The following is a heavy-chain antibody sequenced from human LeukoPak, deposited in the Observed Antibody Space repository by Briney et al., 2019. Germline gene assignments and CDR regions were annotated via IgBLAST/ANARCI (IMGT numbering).Heavy chain of an antibody. J-gene: IGHJ4*02. V-gene: IGHV3-23*01. D-gene: IGHD2-2*01. Sequence: GSPILSCAASGFTFSSFAMSWVPQAPGKGLEWVSAIGGGGVDTYYADSVKGRFTTSRDNSKNTLYLQMNSLRAEDTAVYYCAKRGESCSSTNCLKYYFDDSCPGTLAIVSS. CDR2: IGGGGVDT. CDR3: AKRGESCSSTNCLKYYFDD. CDR1: GFTFSSFA.